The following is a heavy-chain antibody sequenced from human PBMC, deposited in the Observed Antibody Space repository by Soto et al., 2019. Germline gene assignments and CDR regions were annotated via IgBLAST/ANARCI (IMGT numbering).Heavy chain of an antibody. Sequence: LRLSCVASGFTFSGYEMNWVRQAPGEGLEWVSYISSSGTTIYYADSVKGRFTISRDNAKNSLYLQMNSLRAEDTAVYYCARGRPLLQYWGQGTLVTVSS. CDR2: ISSSGTTI. J-gene: IGHJ1*01. CDR3: ARGRPLLQY. V-gene: IGHV3-48*03. CDR1: GFTFSGYE.